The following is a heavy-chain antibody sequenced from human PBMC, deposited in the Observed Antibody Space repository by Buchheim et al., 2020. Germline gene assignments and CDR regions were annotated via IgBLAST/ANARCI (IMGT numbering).Heavy chain of an antibody. D-gene: IGHD3-22*01. V-gene: IGHV3-21*01. Sequence: EVQLVESGGGLVKPGGSLRLSCAASGFTFSSYSMNWVRQAPGKGLEWVSSISSSSSYIYYADSVKGRFTISREHAKNSLYLQMNSLRAEDTAVYYCARDYNGDYYDSLSAFDIWGQGT. CDR2: ISSSSSYI. J-gene: IGHJ3*02. CDR3: ARDYNGDYYDSLSAFDI. CDR1: GFTFSSYS.